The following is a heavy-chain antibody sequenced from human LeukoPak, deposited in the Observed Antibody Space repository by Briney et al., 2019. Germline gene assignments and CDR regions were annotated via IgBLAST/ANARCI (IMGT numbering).Heavy chain of an antibody. V-gene: IGHV4-30-2*01. J-gene: IGHJ3*02. Sequence: SETLSLTCAVSGGSISSGGYSWSWIRQPPGKDLEWIGYIYHSGSTYYNPSLKSRVTISVDRSKNQFSLKLSSVIAADTAVYYCARGGDYDLPDAFDIWGQGTMVTVSS. CDR1: GGSISSGGYS. CDR2: IYHSGST. D-gene: IGHD4-17*01. CDR3: ARGGDYDLPDAFDI.